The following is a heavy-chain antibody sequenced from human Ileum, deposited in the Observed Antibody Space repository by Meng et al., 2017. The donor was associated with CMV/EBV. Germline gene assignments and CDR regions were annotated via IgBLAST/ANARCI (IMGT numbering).Heavy chain of an antibody. CDR1: GYTFTGYY. V-gene: IGHV1-2*02. D-gene: IGHD2-2*01. CDR2: INPNSGDK. Sequence: ASVQVTCKASGYTFTGYYMLWVRQAPGQGLEWMGWINPNSGDKNYAQNVQGRVTMTRETANSTAYMELSRLRSDDTAMYYCAGHCSTNSCRPMDVWGQGTTVTVSS. J-gene: IGHJ6*02. CDR3: AGHCSTNSCRPMDV.